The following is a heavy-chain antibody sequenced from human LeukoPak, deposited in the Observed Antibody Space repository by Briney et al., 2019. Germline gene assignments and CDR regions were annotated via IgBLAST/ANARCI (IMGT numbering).Heavy chain of an antibody. CDR3: ASRGITMVRGSYYYYGMDV. D-gene: IGHD3-10*01. Sequence: GGSLRLSCAASGFIVSSIYISWVRQMPGKGLEWMGRIDPSDSYTNYSPSFQGHVTISADKSISTAYLQWSSLKASDTAMYYCASRGITMVRGSYYYYGMDVWGQGTTVTVSS. CDR1: GFIVSSIY. J-gene: IGHJ6*02. CDR2: IDPSDSYT. V-gene: IGHV5-10-1*01.